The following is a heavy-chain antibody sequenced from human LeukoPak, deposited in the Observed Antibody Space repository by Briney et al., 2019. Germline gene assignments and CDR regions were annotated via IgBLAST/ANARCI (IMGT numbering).Heavy chain of an antibody. CDR3: ARAGYGGNGGFFDY. J-gene: IGHJ4*02. Sequence: SETLSLTCTVSGGSISTYYWSWIRQPPGKGLEWIGYVYYSGSTNYNPSLESRVTISVDTSKNQFSLKLSSVTAADTAVYYCARAGYGGNGGFFDYWGQGTLVTVSS. D-gene: IGHD4-23*01. CDR2: VYYSGST. CDR1: GGSISTYY. V-gene: IGHV4-59*01.